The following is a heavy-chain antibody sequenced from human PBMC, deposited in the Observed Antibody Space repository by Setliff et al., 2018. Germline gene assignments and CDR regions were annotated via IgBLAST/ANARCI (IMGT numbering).Heavy chain of an antibody. J-gene: IGHJ6*03. CDR3: ARERGDIVTTTSYYYYLDV. V-gene: IGHV1-69*05. CDR1: GGSFSSYG. CDR2: TIPSFGST. D-gene: IGHD5-12*01. Sequence: GASVKVSCKASGGSFSSYGITWVRQAPGQGLEWMGGTIPSFGSTNYAQKFQDRVTIITDESTSTAYMELSSLRSEDTAVYYCARERGDIVTTTSYYYYLDVWGKGTTVTVSS.